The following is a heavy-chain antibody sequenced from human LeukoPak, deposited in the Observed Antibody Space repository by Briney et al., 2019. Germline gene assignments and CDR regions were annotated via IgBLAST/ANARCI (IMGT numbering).Heavy chain of an antibody. J-gene: IGHJ5*02. CDR1: GYTFTGYY. D-gene: IGHD6-13*01. V-gene: IGHV1-2*02. Sequence: ASVKVSCKASGYTFTGYYMHWVRQAPGQGLEWMGWINPNSGGTYCAQKFQGRVPMTRDTSISTAYMELSSLRSEDTAVYYCARDLAAALSSNWFDPWGQGTLVTVSS. CDR2: INPNSGGT. CDR3: ARDLAAALSSNWFDP.